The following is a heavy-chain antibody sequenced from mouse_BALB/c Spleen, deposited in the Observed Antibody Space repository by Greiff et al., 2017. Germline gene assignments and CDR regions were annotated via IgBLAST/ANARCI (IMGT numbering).Heavy chain of an antibody. CDR2: ISYSGST. CDR3: ARGGYGNPYYYAMDY. CDR1: GYSITSDYA. D-gene: IGHD2-10*02. J-gene: IGHJ4*01. Sequence: EVQLQQSGPGLVKPSQSLSLTCTVTGYSITSDYAWNWIRQFPGNKLEWMGYISYSGSTSYNPSLNSRISITRDTSKNQFFLQLNSVTTEDTATYYCARGGYGNPYYYAMDYWGQGTSVTVSS. V-gene: IGHV3-2*02.